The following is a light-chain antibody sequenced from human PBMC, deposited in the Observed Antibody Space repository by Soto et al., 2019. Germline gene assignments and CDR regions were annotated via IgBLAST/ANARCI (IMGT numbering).Light chain of an antibody. CDR3: AAWDDSLNGRV. Sequence: QSVLTQPPSASGTPGQRVTISCSGSSSNIGRNTVNWYQQVPGTAPKLLIYTNSQRPSGVPDRFSGSKSGTSASLAISGLQSEDEADYYCAAWDDSLNGRVFGGGTKVTAL. CDR2: TNS. CDR1: SSNIGRNT. V-gene: IGLV1-44*01. J-gene: IGLJ2*01.